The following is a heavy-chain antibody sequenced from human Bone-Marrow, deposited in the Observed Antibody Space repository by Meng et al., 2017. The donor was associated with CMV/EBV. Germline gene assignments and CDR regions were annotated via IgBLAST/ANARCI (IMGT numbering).Heavy chain of an antibody. Sequence: GESLKISCKGSGYSFTNYWIGWVRQMPGKGLEWMGIIYPGDSDTKYSPSFQGQVTISADKSISTAYLQWTSLKASDTSIYYCARHTQNLLAFDIWGRGTLVTVSS. CDR2: IYPGDSDT. CDR3: ARHTQNLLAFDI. V-gene: IGHV5-51*01. CDR1: GYSFTNYW. D-gene: IGHD1-14*01. J-gene: IGHJ3*02.